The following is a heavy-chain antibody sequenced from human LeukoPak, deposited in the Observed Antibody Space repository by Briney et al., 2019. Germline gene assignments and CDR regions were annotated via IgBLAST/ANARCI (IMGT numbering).Heavy chain of an antibody. CDR1: GGSISSNSYY. D-gene: IGHD1-26*01. CDR2: IYTSGST. Sequence: SETLSLTCTVSGGSISSNSYYWNWIRQPAGKGLEWIGRIYTSGSTNYNPSLKSRVTISVDTSKNQFSLKLSSVTAADTAVYYCARDSGAVEATSVGFDYWGQGTLVTVSS. V-gene: IGHV4-61*02. J-gene: IGHJ4*02. CDR3: ARDSGAVEATSVGFDY.